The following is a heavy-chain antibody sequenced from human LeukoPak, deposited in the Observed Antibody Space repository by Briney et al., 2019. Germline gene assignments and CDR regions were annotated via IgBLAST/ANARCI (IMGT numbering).Heavy chain of an antibody. CDR2: IIPIFGTA. CDR3: ARSLEVPADRMYYDFWSGYSIDY. J-gene: IGHJ4*02. V-gene: IGHV1-69*01. CDR1: GGTFSSYA. Sequence: GSSVKVSRKASGGTFSSYAISWVRQAPGQGLEWMGGIIPIFGTANYAQKFQGRVTITADESTSTAYMELSSLRSEDTAVYYCARSLEVPADRMYYDFWSGYSIDYWGQGTLVTVSS. D-gene: IGHD3-3*01.